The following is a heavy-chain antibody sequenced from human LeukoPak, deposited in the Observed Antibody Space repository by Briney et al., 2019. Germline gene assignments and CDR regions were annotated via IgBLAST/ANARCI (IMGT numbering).Heavy chain of an antibody. CDR1: GFTFSSYE. V-gene: IGHV3-48*03. J-gene: IGHJ4*02. CDR3: ARSHDYGDGSY. CDR2: ISSSGSTI. Sequence: GGSLRLSCAASGFTFSSYEMNWVRQAPGKGLEWVSYISSSGSTIYYADSVKGRFTISRDNAKNSLYLQMNSLRAEDTAVYHCARSHDYGDGSYWGQGTLVTVSS. D-gene: IGHD4-17*01.